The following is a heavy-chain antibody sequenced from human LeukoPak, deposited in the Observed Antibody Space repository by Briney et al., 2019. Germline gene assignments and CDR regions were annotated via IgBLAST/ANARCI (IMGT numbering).Heavy chain of an antibody. CDR2: ISSISNYI. D-gene: IGHD3-9*01. CDR1: GITFSRYA. Sequence: GGSLRLSCAASGITFSRYAMNWVRQAPGKGLEWVSYISSISNYIQYADSVKGRFTISRDNAKNSLYLQMNSLRDEDTAVYYCASDQSIGTDLRYFFDYWGQGTLVTVSS. CDR3: ASDQSIGTDLRYFFDY. J-gene: IGHJ4*02. V-gene: IGHV3-48*02.